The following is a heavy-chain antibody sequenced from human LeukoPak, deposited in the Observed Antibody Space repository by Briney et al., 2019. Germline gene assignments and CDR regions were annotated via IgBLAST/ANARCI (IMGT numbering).Heavy chain of an antibody. V-gene: IGHV4-4*07. CDR3: ASTYDYVWGSYGHFDY. CDR2: VYTSGGT. J-gene: IGHJ4*02. CDR1: GGSISSDY. Sequence: SETLSLTCTVSGGSISSDYWSWIRQPAGRGLEWIGGVYTSGGTNYNPSLKSRGTTSVDTSKNQSSLQLSSVTAADTAVYSCASTYDYVWGSYGHFDYWGQGTLVSVSS. D-gene: IGHD3-16*01.